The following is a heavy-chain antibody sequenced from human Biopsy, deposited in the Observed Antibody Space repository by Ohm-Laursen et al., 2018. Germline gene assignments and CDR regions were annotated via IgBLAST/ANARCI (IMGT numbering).Heavy chain of an antibody. CDR1: GGSISSYY. J-gene: IGHJ2*01. CDR3: ARHAPSYSGSYWRYFDL. D-gene: IGHD1-26*01. CDR2: IYYTGST. V-gene: IGHV4-59*08. Sequence: SGTLSLTCTVSGGSISSYYWSWIRQPPGKGLEWIGYIYYTGSTNYNPSLKSRVTISVDTSMNHLSLRPTSVTAADTAVYYCARHAPSYSGSYWRYFDLWGRGTLVTVSS.